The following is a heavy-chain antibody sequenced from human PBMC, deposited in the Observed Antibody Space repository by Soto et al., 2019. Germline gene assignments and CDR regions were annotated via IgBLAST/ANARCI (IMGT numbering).Heavy chain of an antibody. CDR2: ISDSGNII. CDR3: ARRTRGAGWFDP. D-gene: IGHD6-19*01. Sequence: PGGSLRLSCAASGFTFSDNYMTWIRQAPGRGLEWVAYISDSGNIIYYADSVQGRFTVSRDNAKNSLYLQMNSLSAEDTAAYSCARRTRGAGWFDPWGQGTLVTVSS. CDR1: GFTFSDNY. J-gene: IGHJ5*02. V-gene: IGHV3-11*01.